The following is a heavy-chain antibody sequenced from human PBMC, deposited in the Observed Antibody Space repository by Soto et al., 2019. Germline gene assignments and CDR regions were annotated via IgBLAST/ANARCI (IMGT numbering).Heavy chain of an antibody. CDR3: ARLSITMIVVVIPRYYGMDV. D-gene: IGHD3-22*01. CDR1: GGSFSGYY. V-gene: IGHV4-34*01. Sequence: SETLSLTCAVYGGSFSGYYWSWIRQPPGKGLEWIGEINHSGSTNYNPSLKSRVTISVDTSKNQFSLKLSSVTAADTAVYYCARLSITMIVVVIPRYYGMDVWGQGTTVTVSS. CDR2: INHSGST. J-gene: IGHJ6*02.